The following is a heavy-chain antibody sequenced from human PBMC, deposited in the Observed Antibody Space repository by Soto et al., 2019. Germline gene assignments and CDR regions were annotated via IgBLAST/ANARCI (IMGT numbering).Heavy chain of an antibody. CDR1: GFTFSSFA. J-gene: IGHJ4*02. Sequence: SGFTFSSFAMSWVRQAPGKGLEWVSAISGSSSTIYYADSVKGRFTISRDNAKNSLYLQMNSLRAEDTAVYYCARVTTVVTPGYWGQGTLVTVSS. CDR2: ISGSSSTI. V-gene: IGHV3-48*01. CDR3: ARVTTVVTPGY. D-gene: IGHD4-17*01.